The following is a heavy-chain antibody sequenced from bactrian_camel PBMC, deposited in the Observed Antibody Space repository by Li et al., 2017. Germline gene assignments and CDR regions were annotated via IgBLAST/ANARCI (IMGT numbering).Heavy chain of an antibody. CDR1: GYPYSHKC. Sequence: QVQLVESGGGLVQSEGSLRLSCAVSGYPYSHKCLAWFRQRPGQQREAVAAITTRGISPSYADSAKGRFTISRDNAKNTLYLQMNSLKPEDTAMYYCTKDRSYGTRNWVQSTRGQGTQVTVS. D-gene: IGHD3*01. CDR3: TKDRSYGTRNWVQST. V-gene: IGHV3S1*01. J-gene: IGHJ4*01. CDR2: ITTRGISP.